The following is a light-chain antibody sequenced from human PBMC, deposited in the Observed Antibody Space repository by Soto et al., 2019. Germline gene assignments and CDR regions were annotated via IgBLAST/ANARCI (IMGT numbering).Light chain of an antibody. J-gene: IGLJ2*01. V-gene: IGLV2-8*01. CDR3: SSYAGSDNVV. CDR2: AVS. CDR1: SSDVGGYDY. Sequence: QSALTQPPSASGSPGQSVTISCTGTSSDVGGYDYVSWYQQHPGKAPKLMIYAVSQRPSGVPDRFSGSKSGNTASLTVSGXXXXXXXXXYCSSYAGSDNVVFGGGTKLTV.